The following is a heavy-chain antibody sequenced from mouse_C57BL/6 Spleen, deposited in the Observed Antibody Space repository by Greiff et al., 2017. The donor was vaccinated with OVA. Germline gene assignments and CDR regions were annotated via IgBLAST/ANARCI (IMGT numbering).Heavy chain of an antibody. CDR2: IYPGDGDT. CDR3: ANSNYEYFDV. CDR1: GYAFSSSW. V-gene: IGHV1-82*01. D-gene: IGHD2-5*01. J-gene: IGHJ1*03. Sequence: LQESGPELVKPGASVKISCKASGYAFSSSWMNWVKQRPGKGLEWIGRIYPGDGDTNYNGKFKGKATLTADKSSSTAYMQLSSLTSEDSAVYFCANSNYEYFDVWGTGTTVTVSS.